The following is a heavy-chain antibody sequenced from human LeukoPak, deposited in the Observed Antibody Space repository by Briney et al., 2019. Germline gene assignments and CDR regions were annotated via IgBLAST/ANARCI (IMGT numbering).Heavy chain of an antibody. D-gene: IGHD3-22*01. Sequence: SETLSLTCTVSGGSISGYYWSWIRQPPGKGLEWIGEINHSGSTNYNPSLKSRVTISVDTSKNQFSLKLSSVTAADTAVYYCARNDSSAFDYWGQGTLVTVSS. CDR2: INHSGST. J-gene: IGHJ4*02. CDR3: ARNDSSAFDY. V-gene: IGHV4-34*01. CDR1: GGSISGYY.